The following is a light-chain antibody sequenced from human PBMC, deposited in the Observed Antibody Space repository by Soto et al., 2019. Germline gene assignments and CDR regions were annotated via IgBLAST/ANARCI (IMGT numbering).Light chain of an antibody. V-gene: IGKV3-20*01. CDR2: GAS. J-gene: IGKJ2*01. CDR1: QSVSSNY. CDR3: QQYGTSPL. Sequence: EIVLTQSPGTLSLSPGERATLSCRASQSVSSNYLAWYQQEPGQAPRLLIYGASRRATGIPDRFSGSGSGTDFTLTIGSLEPEDFAVYYCQQYGTSPLFGQGTKLEIK.